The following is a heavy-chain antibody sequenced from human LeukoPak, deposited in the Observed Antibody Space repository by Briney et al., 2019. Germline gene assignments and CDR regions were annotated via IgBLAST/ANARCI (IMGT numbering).Heavy chain of an antibody. CDR1: GGSISSGDYY. D-gene: IGHD1-7*01. CDR2: IYYSGST. Sequence: SETLSLTCTVSGGSISSGDYYWSWIRQPPGKGLEWIGYIYYSGSTYYNPSLRSRVTIPVDTSKNQFSLKLSSVTAADTAVYYCARGRQLELSGWFDPWGQGALVTVSS. V-gene: IGHV4-30-4*08. CDR3: ARGRQLELSGWFDP. J-gene: IGHJ5*02.